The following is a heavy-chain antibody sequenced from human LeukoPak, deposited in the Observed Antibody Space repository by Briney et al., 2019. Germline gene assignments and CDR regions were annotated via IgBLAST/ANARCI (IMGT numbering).Heavy chain of an antibody. CDR1: GSTFRSYD. J-gene: IGHJ4*02. V-gene: IGHV1-8*02. CDR2: MNPNSGDT. Sequence: ASVKVSCKASGSTFRSYDINWVRQATGQGLEWMGWMNPNSGDTGYTQRFQGRVTMTRDTSISTAYMELSSLRSEDTAVYYCARGRYGTGSHFDFWGQGTLVTVSS. CDR3: ARGRYGTGSHFDF. D-gene: IGHD3-10*01.